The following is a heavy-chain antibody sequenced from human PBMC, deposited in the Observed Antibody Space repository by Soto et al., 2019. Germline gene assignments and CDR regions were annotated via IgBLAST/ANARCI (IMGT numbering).Heavy chain of an antibody. Sequence: PGESLKISCKGSGYSFTSYWISWVRQMPGKGLEWMERIDPSDSYTIYSPSFQGQVTISADKSISTAYLQWSSLKASDTAMYYCARQVIDSSSWYVNWFDPWGQGTLVTVSS. V-gene: IGHV5-10-1*04. D-gene: IGHD6-13*01. CDR3: ARQVIDSSSWYVNWFDP. CDR1: GYSFTSYW. J-gene: IGHJ5*02. CDR2: IDPSDSYT.